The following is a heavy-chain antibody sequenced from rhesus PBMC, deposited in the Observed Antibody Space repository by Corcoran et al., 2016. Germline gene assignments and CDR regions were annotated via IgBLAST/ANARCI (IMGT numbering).Heavy chain of an antibody. D-gene: IGHD6-13*01. CDR2: ISWNRGTI. V-gene: IGHV3-134*01. J-gene: IGHJ4*01. CDR1: GFTFDDYA. CDR3: TREIAAGAFDY. Sequence: EVQLVESGGALAQPGGSLRLSCAASGFTFDDYAMSWVRQAPGEGLEWVSRISWNRGTIYYADAVKGRFTISRDDAKNCLFLQMDRLRAEDTAVYYCTREIAAGAFDYWGQGVLVTVSS.